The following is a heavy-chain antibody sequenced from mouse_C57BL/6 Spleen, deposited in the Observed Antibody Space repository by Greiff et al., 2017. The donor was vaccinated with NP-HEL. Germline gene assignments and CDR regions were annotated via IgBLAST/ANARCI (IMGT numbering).Heavy chain of an antibody. J-gene: IGHJ3*01. CDR3: AREGYYYGSSPSFAY. D-gene: IGHD1-1*01. Sequence: QVQLQQPGAELVKPGASVKLSCKASGYTFTSYWMHWVKQRPGQGLEWIGMIHPNSGSTNYNEKFKSKATLTVDKSSSTAYMQLSSLTSEDSAVYYCAREGYYYGSSPSFAYWGQGTLVTVSA. CDR1: GYTFTSYW. CDR2: IHPNSGST. V-gene: IGHV1-64*01.